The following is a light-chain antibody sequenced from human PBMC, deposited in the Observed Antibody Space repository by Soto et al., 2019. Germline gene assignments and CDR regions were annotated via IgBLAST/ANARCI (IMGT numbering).Light chain of an antibody. CDR2: DVS. V-gene: IGLV2-14*01. Sequence: QSALTQPASVSGSPGQSITISCTGTSSDVGGYNYVSWYQQHPGKAPKLMIYDVSNRPSGVSNRFSGSKSGNTASLTISGLQAEDEAASYCSSYTSSSTLYVFGTGTKLTVL. CDR3: SSYTSSSTLYV. CDR1: SSDVGGYNY. J-gene: IGLJ1*01.